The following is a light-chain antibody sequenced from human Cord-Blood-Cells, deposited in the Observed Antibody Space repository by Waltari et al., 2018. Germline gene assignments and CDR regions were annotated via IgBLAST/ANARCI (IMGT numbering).Light chain of an antibody. CDR2: QDS. J-gene: IGLJ2*01. CDR1: KLGDQY. Sequence: SYELTQPPSASVLPGQTASITCSGDKLGDQYACWYQQKPGQSPVLVIYQDSKRPSGIPERFSGSNSGNTATLTISGTQAMDEADYYCQAWDSSTVVFGGGTKLTVL. CDR3: QAWDSSTVV. V-gene: IGLV3-1*01.